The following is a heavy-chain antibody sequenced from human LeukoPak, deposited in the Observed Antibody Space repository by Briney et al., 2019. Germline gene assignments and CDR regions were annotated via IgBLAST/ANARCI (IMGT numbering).Heavy chain of an antibody. V-gene: IGHV1-58*02. D-gene: IGHD2-15*01. CDR1: GFTFTNSA. CDR2: IVVGSGST. Sequence: GTSVKVSCKASGFTFTNSAMQWVRQARGQRLEWIGWIVVGSGSTNYAQKFQERVTITRDMSTSTAYMELSSLRSEDTAVYYCAAVFGRNFDYWGQGTLVTVSS. J-gene: IGHJ4*02. CDR3: AAVFGRNFDY.